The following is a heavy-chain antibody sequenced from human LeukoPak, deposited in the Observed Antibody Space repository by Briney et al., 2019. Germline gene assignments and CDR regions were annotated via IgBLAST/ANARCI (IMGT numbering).Heavy chain of an antibody. V-gene: IGHV1-18*01. D-gene: IGHD3-22*01. CDR2: ISAYNGNT. Sequence: ASVKVSCKASGYTFTSYGISWVRQAPGQGLEWMGWISAYNGNTNYAQKLQGRVTMTTDTSTSTAYMELRILRSDDTAVYYCARQTYYYDQFDYWGQGTLVTVSS. J-gene: IGHJ4*02. CDR3: ARQTYYYDQFDY. CDR1: GYTFTSYG.